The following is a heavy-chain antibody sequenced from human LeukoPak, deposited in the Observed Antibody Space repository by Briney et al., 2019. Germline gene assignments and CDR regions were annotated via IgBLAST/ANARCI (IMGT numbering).Heavy chain of an antibody. J-gene: IGHJ4*02. V-gene: IGHV3-23*01. CDR1: GFTFSSYA. CDR2: ISGSGGST. CDR3: ARIGYSNYLNFDY. Sequence: HGGSLRLSCAASGFTFSSYAMSWVRQAPGKGLEWVSAISGSGGSTYYADSVKSRFTISRDNSKNTLYLQMNSLRAEDTAVYYCARIGYSNYLNFDYWGQGTLVTVSS. D-gene: IGHD4-11*01.